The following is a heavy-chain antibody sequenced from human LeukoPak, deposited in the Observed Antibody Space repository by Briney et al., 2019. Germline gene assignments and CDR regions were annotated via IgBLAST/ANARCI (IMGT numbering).Heavy chain of an antibody. CDR1: GYTFINYG. Sequence: ASVTVSCKASGYTFINYGISWVRQAPGQGLEWMGWISAYNGNTNYAQKVQGRVTMTTDTSTSTAYMELRSLRSDDTAVYYCARDPDGDYDFDYWGQGTLVTVSS. CDR2: ISAYNGNT. D-gene: IGHD4-17*01. J-gene: IGHJ4*02. V-gene: IGHV1-18*01. CDR3: ARDPDGDYDFDY.